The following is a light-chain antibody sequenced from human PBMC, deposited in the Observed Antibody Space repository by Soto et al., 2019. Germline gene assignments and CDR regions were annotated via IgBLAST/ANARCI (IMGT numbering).Light chain of an antibody. CDR1: SSDVGGYNH. CDR3: SSYTSNNTPV. J-gene: IGLJ2*01. Sequence: QSALTQPASVSGSPGQSITISCTGTSSDVGGYNHVSWYQQHPDKAPKLMIYEVINRPSGVSNRFSGSKSGNTASLTISGLQAGDEADYYCSSYTSNNTPVFGGGTKVTVL. V-gene: IGLV2-14*01. CDR2: EVI.